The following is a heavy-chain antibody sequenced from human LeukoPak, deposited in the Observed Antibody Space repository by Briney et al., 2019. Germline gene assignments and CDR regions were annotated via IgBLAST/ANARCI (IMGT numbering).Heavy chain of an antibody. CDR1: GFTFSSHF. D-gene: IGHD3-22*01. Sequence: GGSLRLSCAASGFTFSSHFMSWVRQAPGKGLEWVSGISGSGGDTFYADSVRGQFTISRDNSKNTLYLQMSSLRAEDTAVYYCARTPPHDDGGYSNPYWSQGTLVTVSS. J-gene: IGHJ4*02. CDR2: ISGSGGDT. V-gene: IGHV3-23*01. CDR3: ARTPPHDDGGYSNPY.